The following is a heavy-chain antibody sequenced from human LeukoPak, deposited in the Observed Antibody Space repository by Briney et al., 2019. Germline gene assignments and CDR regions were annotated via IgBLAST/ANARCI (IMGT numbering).Heavy chain of an antibody. Sequence: GGSLRLSCAASGFTFSTYAMSWVRQAPGKGLKWVSSFSGSGGSTYYADSVKGRFTISRDNSKNTRYLQMNSLRAEDTAVYYCARSGYNRFDYWGQGTLVTVSS. CDR1: GFTFSTYA. V-gene: IGHV3-23*01. CDR3: ARSGYNRFDY. CDR2: FSGSGGST. D-gene: IGHD5-24*01. J-gene: IGHJ4*02.